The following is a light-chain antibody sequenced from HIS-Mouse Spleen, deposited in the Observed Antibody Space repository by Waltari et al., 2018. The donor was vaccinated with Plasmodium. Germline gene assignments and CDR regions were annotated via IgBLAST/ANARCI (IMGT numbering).Light chain of an antibody. Sequence: SYELTQPPSVSVSPEQTARITCSGDALPKKYAYWYQQKSGQAPVLVIYEDSKRPSGIPDGFSCSSSGTMATLTISVAQVEDEADYYCYSTDSSGNHRVFGGGTKLTVL. CDR1: ALPKKY. CDR3: YSTDSSGNHRV. J-gene: IGLJ3*02. V-gene: IGLV3-10*01. CDR2: EDS.